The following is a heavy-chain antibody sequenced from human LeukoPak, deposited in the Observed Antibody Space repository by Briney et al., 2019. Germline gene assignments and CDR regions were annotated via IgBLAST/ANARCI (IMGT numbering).Heavy chain of an antibody. V-gene: IGHV1-46*01. D-gene: IGHD3-10*01. Sequence: ASVKVSCKASGYTFTSYYMHWVRQAPGQGLEWMGIINPSDGSTSYAQKFQGRVTMTRDTSTSTVYMEMSSLKSEDTAVYYCARTQHYYGSGSYFGPPRYWGQGTLVTVSS. J-gene: IGHJ4*02. CDR2: INPSDGST. CDR3: ARTQHYYGSGSYFGPPRY. CDR1: GYTFTSYY.